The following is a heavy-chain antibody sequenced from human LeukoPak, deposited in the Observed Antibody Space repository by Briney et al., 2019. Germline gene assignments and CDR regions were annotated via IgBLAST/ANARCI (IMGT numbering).Heavy chain of an antibody. CDR2: IYSDGRT. CDR1: GFTVSNTY. J-gene: IGHJ4*02. D-gene: IGHD6-19*01. V-gene: IGHV3-53*01. CDR3: ASGGGYSSAWHSSDY. Sequence: PGGSLRLSCAASGFTVSNTYMNWVRQAPGKGLEWVSIIYSDGRTYYADFVKGRFTISRDNSKNTIYLQMNSLRAEDTAVYYCASGGGYSSAWHSSDYWGQGTLVTVSS.